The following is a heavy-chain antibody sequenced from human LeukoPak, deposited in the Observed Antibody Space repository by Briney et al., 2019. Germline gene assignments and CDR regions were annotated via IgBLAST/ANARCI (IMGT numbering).Heavy chain of an antibody. V-gene: IGHV1-2*02. Sequence: ASVKVSCKASGGTFSSYAISWVRQAPGQGLEWMGWINPNSGGTNYAQKFQGRVTMTRDTSISTAYMELSRLRSDDTAVYYCARGKNYDFWSGPFDYRGQGTLVTVSS. CDR2: INPNSGGT. D-gene: IGHD3-3*01. CDR3: ARGKNYDFWSGPFDY. CDR1: GGTFSSYA. J-gene: IGHJ4*02.